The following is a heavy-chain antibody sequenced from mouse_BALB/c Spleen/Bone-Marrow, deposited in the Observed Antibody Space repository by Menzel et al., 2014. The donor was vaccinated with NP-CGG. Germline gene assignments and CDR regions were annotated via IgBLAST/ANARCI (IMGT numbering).Heavy chain of an antibody. Sequence: EVQLQQSGPELVKPGALMKISCKASGYSFTGYTMNWVKQSHGKNLEWIGLINPYNGGTSYNQKFKGKATLTVDKSSSTAYMALLSLTSEDSAVYYCARENYGSSYGFAYWGQGTLVTVSA. V-gene: IGHV1-18*01. CDR3: ARENYGSSYGFAY. CDR1: GYSFTGYT. CDR2: INPYNGGT. D-gene: IGHD1-1*01. J-gene: IGHJ3*01.